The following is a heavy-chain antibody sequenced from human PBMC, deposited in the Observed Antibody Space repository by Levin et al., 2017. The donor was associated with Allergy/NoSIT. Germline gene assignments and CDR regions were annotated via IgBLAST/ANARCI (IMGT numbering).Heavy chain of an antibody. D-gene: IGHD6-19*01. J-gene: IGHJ4*02. Sequence: GALVKVSCAASGFTFNNYAMSWVRQAPGKGLEWVSAIINSGVGTYYADSVKGRFTISRDNSKNTMYLQMNSLRAEDTAVYFCAKDAIRGSDQPYYFDYWGQGTLVTASS. CDR1: GFTFNNYA. CDR3: AKDAIRGSDQPYYFDY. CDR2: IINSGVGT. V-gene: IGHV3-23*01.